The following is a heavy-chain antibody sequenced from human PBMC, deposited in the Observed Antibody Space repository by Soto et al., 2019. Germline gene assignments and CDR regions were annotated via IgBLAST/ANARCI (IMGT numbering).Heavy chain of an antibody. CDR3: ATVQPVDSLSPYYFDY. CDR2: SDPEDGET. D-gene: IGHD3-9*01. V-gene: IGHV1-24*01. Sequence: ASVKVSCKVSGYTLTELSMHWVRQAPGKGLEWMGGSDPEDGETIYAQKFQGRVTMTEDTSTDTAYMELSSLRSEDTAVYYCATVQPVDSLSPYYFDYWGQGTLVTVSS. CDR1: GYTLTELS. J-gene: IGHJ4*02.